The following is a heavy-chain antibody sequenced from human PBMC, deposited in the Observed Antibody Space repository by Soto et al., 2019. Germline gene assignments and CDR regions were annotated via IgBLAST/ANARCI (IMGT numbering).Heavy chain of an antibody. CDR3: ARTESGTFDP. J-gene: IGHJ5*02. CDR1: GGSISSGGYS. D-gene: IGHD1-7*01. CDR2: IYHSGST. V-gene: IGHV4-30-2*01. Sequence: QLQLQESGSGLVKRSQTLSLTCAVSGGSISSGGYSWSWIRQPPGKGLERIGYIYHSGSTYYNPSVKSRVTISVGRSKNQFSLKLSSVTAADTAVYYCARTESGTFDPWRQGTLVTVSS.